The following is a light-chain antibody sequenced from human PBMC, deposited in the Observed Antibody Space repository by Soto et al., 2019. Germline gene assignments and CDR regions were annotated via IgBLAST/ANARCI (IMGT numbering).Light chain of an antibody. CDR2: VAS. Sequence: AIQMTQYPSSLSASVGDRVTIACRASQGIRNDLGWYQQKPGKAPKLLIYVASSLQSGVPSRFSGSGSGTDFTLTISSLQPEDFATYYCLQDYNSPLTFGGGTKVEIK. CDR1: QGIRND. J-gene: IGKJ4*01. CDR3: LQDYNSPLT. V-gene: IGKV1-6*01.